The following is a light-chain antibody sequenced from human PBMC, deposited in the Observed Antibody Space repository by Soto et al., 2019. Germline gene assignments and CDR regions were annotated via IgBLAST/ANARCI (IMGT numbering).Light chain of an antibody. CDR3: SSYAGSTTWV. CDR1: SRDVGGYNF. Sequence: QSALTQPASMSGSPGQSITISCSGTSRDVGGYNFVSWYQQYPGKAPKLMIYEVTNRPLGVSYRFSASKSGNTASLTISGLQAEDEADYYCSSYAGSTTWVFGGGTKLTVL. V-gene: IGLV2-14*01. J-gene: IGLJ3*02. CDR2: EVT.